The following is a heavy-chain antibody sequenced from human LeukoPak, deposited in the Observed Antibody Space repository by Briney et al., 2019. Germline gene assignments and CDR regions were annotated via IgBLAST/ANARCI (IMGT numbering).Heavy chain of an antibody. J-gene: IGHJ4*02. V-gene: IGHV4-59*02. CDR2: IYYSEST. D-gene: IGHD3-22*01. CDR3: AREHDGSGL. Sequence: PSETLSLTCLVSGGSVSGYYWSWVRQPPGKGLEWIGYIYYSESTIYNPSLKSRVTISIDMSKNQFSLKLTSVTAADTAVYYCAREHDGSGLWGQGTLVTVSS. CDR1: GGSVSGYY.